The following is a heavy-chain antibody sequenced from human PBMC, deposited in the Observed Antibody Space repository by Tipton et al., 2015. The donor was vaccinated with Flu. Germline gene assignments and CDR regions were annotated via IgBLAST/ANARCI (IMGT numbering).Heavy chain of an antibody. V-gene: IGHV5-51*03. J-gene: IGHJ3*02. CDR3: AREDYYDSSGQSPSSPFDI. CDR1: GYSFTNFW. D-gene: IGHD3-22*01. CDR2: IYLDDSDI. Sequence: VQLVQSGAEVKKPGESLKISCKVSGYSFTNFWIGWVRQMPGKGLEWMGIIYLDDSDIRYSPSFQGQVTISADKSIRTAYLQWSSLKASDTAMYYCAREDYYDSSGQSPSSPFDIWGQGTMVTVSS.